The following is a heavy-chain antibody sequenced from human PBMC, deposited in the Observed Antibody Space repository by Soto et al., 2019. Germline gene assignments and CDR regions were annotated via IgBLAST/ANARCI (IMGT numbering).Heavy chain of an antibody. D-gene: IGHD3-3*01. Sequence: EVQLVESGGGLVQPGGSLRLSCAASGFTFSSYAIHWVRQAPGKGLEYVSAISSNGGSTYYANSVKGRFTISRDNSKNTLYLQMGSLRAEDMAVYYCARGATIFGVSSNAFDIWGQGTMVTVSS. CDR1: GFTFSSYA. CDR3: ARGATIFGVSSNAFDI. J-gene: IGHJ3*02. CDR2: ISSNGGST. V-gene: IGHV3-64*01.